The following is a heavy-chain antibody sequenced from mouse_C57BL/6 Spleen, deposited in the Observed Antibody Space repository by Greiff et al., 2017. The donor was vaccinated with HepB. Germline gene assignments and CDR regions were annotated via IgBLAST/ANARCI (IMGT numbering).Heavy chain of an antibody. V-gene: IGHV1-69*01. Sequence: QVQLQQPGAELVMPGASVKLSCKASGYTFTSYWMHWVKQRPGQGLEWIGEIDPSDSYTNYNQKFKGKSTLTVDKSSSTAYMQLSSLTSEDSAVYYCARGLGGEPAYWGQGTLVTVSA. CDR3: ARGLGGEPAY. J-gene: IGHJ3*01. CDR1: GYTFTSYW. D-gene: IGHD4-1*01. CDR2: IDPSDSYT.